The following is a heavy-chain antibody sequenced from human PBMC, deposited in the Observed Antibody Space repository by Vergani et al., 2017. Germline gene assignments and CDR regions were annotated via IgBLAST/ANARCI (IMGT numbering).Heavy chain of an antibody. D-gene: IGHD6-19*01. V-gene: IGHV1-69*08. CDR1: GGTFSSYT. CDR3: ARDYKQYSSGWNPPMGWFDP. Sequence: QVQLVQSGAEVKKPGSSVKVSCKASGGTFSSYTISWVRQAPGQGLEWMGRIIPILGIANYAQKFQGRVTITADKSTSTAYMELSSLRSEDTAVYYCARDYKQYSSGWNPPMGWFDPWGQGTLVTVSS. CDR2: IIPILGIA. J-gene: IGHJ5*02.